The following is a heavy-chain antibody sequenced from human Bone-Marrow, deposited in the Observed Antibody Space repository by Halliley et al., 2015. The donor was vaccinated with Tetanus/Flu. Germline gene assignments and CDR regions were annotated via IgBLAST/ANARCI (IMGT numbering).Heavy chain of an antibody. V-gene: IGHV3-23*01. CDR2: ISGSGLST. CDR3: CGASGDHFWFFEL. D-gene: IGHD4-17*01. Sequence: CAASGFTSFNFAMAWVRQRPGEALEWVSGISGSGLSTYDANSVKGRCSISRDTSEKTLYLHLSDLRADDTAVYYCCGASGDHFWFFELWGRGTLVTVSS. CDR1: GFTSFNFA. J-gene: IGHJ2*01.